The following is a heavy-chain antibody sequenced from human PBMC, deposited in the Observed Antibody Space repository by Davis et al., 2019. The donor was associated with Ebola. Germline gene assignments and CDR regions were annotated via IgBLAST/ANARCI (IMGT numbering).Heavy chain of an antibody. V-gene: IGHV3-30*12. J-gene: IGHJ5*02. CDR2: ISYDGSNK. D-gene: IGHD3-3*01. Sequence: PGGSLRLSCAASGFTFSSYGMHWVRQAPGKGLEWVAVISYDGSNKYYADSVKGRFTISRDNSKNTLYLQMNSLRAEDTAVYYCARDTTYYDFWSGFWFDPWGQGTLVTVSS. CDR3: ARDTTYYDFWSGFWFDP. CDR1: GFTFSSYG.